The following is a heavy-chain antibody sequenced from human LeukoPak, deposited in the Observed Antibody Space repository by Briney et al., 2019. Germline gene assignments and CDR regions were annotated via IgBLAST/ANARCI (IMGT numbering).Heavy chain of an antibody. V-gene: IGHV3-21*01. CDR1: GFTFSSYS. J-gene: IGHJ4*02. Sequence: GGSLRLSCAASGFTFSSYSMNWVRQAPGKGLEWVSSISSSSSYIYYADSVKGRFTISRDNAKNSLYLQMNSLRAEDTAVYYCARGLNARDGLGDYFDYWGQGTLVTVSS. CDR2: ISSSSSYI. D-gene: IGHD5-24*01. CDR3: ARGLNARDGLGDYFDY.